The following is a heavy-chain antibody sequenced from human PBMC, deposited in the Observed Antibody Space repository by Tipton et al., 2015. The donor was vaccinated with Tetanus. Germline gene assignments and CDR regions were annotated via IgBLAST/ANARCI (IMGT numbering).Heavy chain of an antibody. D-gene: IGHD6-19*01. V-gene: IGHV3-30-3*01. CDR3: ARAGNSSGWYTFSNSGDYYYYGMDV. CDR2: ISYDGSNK. CDR1: GFTFSSYA. J-gene: IGHJ6*02. Sequence: SLRLSCAASGFTFSSYAMHWVRQAPGKGLEWVAVISYDGSNKYYADSVKGRFTISRDNSKNTLYLQMNSLRAEDTAVYYCARAGNSSGWYTFSNSGDYYYYGMDVWGQGTTVTVSS.